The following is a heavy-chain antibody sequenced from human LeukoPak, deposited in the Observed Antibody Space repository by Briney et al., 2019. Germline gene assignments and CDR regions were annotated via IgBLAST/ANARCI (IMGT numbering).Heavy chain of an antibody. CDR3: AREGSSSWYVDY. V-gene: IGHV3-11*01. J-gene: IGHJ4*02. CDR2: SSGSSI. D-gene: IGHD6-13*01. Sequence: GGSLRLSCAASGFTFSDYYMSWIRQAPGKGLEWVSYSSGSSIYYADFVKGRFTISRDNAKNSLYLQMNSLRAEDTAVYYCAREGSSSWYVDYWGQGTLVAVFS. CDR1: GFTFSDYY.